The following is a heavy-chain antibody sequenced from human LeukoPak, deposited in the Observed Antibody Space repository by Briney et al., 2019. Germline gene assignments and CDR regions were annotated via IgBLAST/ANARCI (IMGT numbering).Heavy chain of an antibody. Sequence: GGSLRLSCAASGFTFSTCVMNWVRQAPGKGLEWVALIWHDGSNKYHGDSVKGRFTISRDNSNNTLYLQINSLRAEDTAVYYCARDGTTHWFGEPQVDVWGRGTTVTVSS. D-gene: IGHD3-10*01. V-gene: IGHV3-33*08. CDR1: GFTFSTCV. J-gene: IGHJ6*02. CDR3: ARDGTTHWFGEPQVDV. CDR2: IWHDGSNK.